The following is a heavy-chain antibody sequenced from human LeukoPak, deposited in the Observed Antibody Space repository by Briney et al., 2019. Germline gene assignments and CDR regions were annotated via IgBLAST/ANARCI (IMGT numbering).Heavy chain of an antibody. Sequence: SVKVSCKASGYTFTSYAMHWVRQAPGQRLEWMGGIIPIFGTANYAQKFQGRVTITADESTSTAYMELSSLRSEDTAVYYCARGEAAVAFDYWGQGTLVTVSS. V-gene: IGHV1-69*13. CDR1: GYTFTSYA. J-gene: IGHJ4*02. CDR2: IIPIFGTA. CDR3: ARGEAAVAFDY. D-gene: IGHD6-19*01.